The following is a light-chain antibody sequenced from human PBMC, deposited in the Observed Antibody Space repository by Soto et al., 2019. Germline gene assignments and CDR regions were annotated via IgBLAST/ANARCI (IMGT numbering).Light chain of an antibody. V-gene: IGKV3-15*01. CDR2: GAS. CDR3: HQYDDGPYT. J-gene: IGKJ2*01. Sequence: EIVMTQSPATLSVSPGERATLSCRASQNVNSNLAWYQQKPGQAPRLLIYGASTRATGIPVRFSGSGSGTEFTLTISSLQSEDFAVYYCHQYDDGPYTFGQGTKVDIK. CDR1: QNVNSN.